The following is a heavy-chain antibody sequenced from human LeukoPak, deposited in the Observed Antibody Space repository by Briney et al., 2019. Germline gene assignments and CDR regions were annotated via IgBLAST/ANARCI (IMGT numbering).Heavy chain of an antibody. CDR3: ARDRVSGYGMDV. V-gene: IGHV1-2*02. D-gene: IGHD5/OR15-5a*01. CDR2: INPNRGGT. CDR1: GYTFTGYY. J-gene: IGHJ6*02. Sequence: ASVKVSCTASGYTFTGYYMHWVRQAPGQGLEWMGWINPNRGGTNYAQKFQGRVTMTRDTSTSTAYMELSRLRSDDTAVYYCARDRVSGYGMDVWGQGTTVTVSS.